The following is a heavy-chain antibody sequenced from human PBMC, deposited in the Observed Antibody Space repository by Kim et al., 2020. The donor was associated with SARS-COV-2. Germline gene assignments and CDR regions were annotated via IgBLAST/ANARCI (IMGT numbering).Heavy chain of an antibody. CDR2: ISWNSGTI. CDR3: AKDLGRLSSSWAYYYYGMDV. J-gene: IGHJ6*02. V-gene: IGHV3-9*01. D-gene: IGHD6-13*01. CDR1: GFTFDDYA. Sequence: GGSLRLSCAASGFTFDDYAMHWVRQAPGKGLEWVSGISWNSGTIDYADSVKGRFTISRDNAKNSLYLQMNSLRAEDTALYYCAKDLGRLSSSWAYYYYGMDVWGQGPTVTVSS.